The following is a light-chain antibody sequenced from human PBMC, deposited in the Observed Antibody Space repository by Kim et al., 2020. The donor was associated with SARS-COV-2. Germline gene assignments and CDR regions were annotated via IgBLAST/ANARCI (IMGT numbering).Light chain of an antibody. V-gene: IGLV7-46*01. CDR2: YTS. J-gene: IGLJ3*02. Sequence: QAVVTQEPSLTVSPGGTVTLTCGSSTGTVTSRHYPYWFQQKPGQAPKTLIYYTSDRHSWTPARFSGSLLGDKAALTLSGAQPEDEADYYCLLFYSGISVFGGGTQLTVL. CDR1: TGTVTSRHY. CDR3: LLFYSGISV.